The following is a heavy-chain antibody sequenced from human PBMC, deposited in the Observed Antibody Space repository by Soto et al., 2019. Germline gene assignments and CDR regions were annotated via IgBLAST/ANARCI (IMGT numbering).Heavy chain of an antibody. CDR2: ISYDGSNK. CDR3: ARDVVSGGWYGYGGYNWFDP. V-gene: IGHV3-30-3*01. Sequence: GGSLRLSCAASGFTFSSYAMHWVRQAPGKXLEWVAVISYDGSNKYYADSVKGRFTISRDNSKNTLYLQMNSLRAEDTAVYYCARDVVSGGWYGYGGYNWFDPWGQGTQVTVSS. J-gene: IGHJ5*02. CDR1: GFTFSSYA. D-gene: IGHD6-19*01.